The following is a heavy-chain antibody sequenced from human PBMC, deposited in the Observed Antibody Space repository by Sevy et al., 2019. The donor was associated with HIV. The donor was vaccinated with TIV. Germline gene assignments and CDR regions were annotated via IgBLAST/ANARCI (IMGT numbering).Heavy chain of an antibody. CDR3: ATGTTDSSISWVFDV. V-gene: IGHV3-23*01. CDR2: LSGSGGAT. D-gene: IGHD6-13*01. J-gene: IGHJ3*01. Sequence: GGSLRLSCAASGFTFFSHVMSWVRQAPGKGLEWGSGLSGSGGATYYADSVKGRFSISRDNSKNKLYLQMSSLRIEDTAVYYCATGTTDSSISWVFDVWGQGTMVTVSS. CDR1: GFTFFSHV.